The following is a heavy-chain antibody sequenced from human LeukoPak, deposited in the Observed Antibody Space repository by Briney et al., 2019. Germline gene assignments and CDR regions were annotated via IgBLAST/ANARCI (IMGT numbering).Heavy chain of an antibody. Sequence: ASVKVSCKASGYTFTSYGISWVRQAPGQGLEWMGWISAYNGNTNYAQKLQGRVTMTTDTSTSTAYMELRSLRSDDTAVYYCAREYHCSGGSCYLYYYYYGMDVWGQGTTVTVSS. V-gene: IGHV1-18*01. CDR2: ISAYNGNT. D-gene: IGHD2-15*01. J-gene: IGHJ6*02. CDR3: AREYHCSGGSCYLYYYYYGMDV. CDR1: GYTFTSYG.